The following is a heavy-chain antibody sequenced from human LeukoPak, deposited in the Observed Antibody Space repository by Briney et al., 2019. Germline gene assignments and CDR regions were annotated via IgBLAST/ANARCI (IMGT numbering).Heavy chain of an antibody. CDR3: ARVVIPKDYYYYMDV. V-gene: IGHV3-48*04. Sequence: GGFLRLSCAASGFTFSSYSMNWVRQAPGKGLEWVSYISSSSSTIYYADSVKGRFTISRDNAKNSLYLQMNSLRAEDTAVYYCARVVIPKDYYYYMDVWGKGTTVTVSS. CDR1: GFTFSSYS. J-gene: IGHJ6*03. CDR2: ISSSSSTI.